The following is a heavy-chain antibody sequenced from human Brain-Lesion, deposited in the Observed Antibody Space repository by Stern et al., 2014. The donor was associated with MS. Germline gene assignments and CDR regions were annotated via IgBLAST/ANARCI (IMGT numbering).Heavy chain of an antibody. CDR1: GGTFGTYP. D-gene: IGHD5-18*01. J-gene: IGHJ5*02. Sequence: QMQLVQSGPEVKKPGSSVQVSCKASGGTFGTYPITWLRQAPGQGLEWTGRIIPIFGSPNYAQKFQGRVTITADRSTTTVYMKLSSLKSDDAAVYYCAKDGPALVTNWFDPWGRGTLVTVSS. CDR3: AKDGPALVTNWFDP. V-gene: IGHV1-69*06. CDR2: IIPIFGSP.